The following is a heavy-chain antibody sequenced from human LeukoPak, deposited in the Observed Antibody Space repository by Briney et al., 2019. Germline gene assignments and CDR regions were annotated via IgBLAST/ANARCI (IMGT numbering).Heavy chain of an antibody. V-gene: IGHV4-59*01. CDR2: IYYSGST. J-gene: IGHJ4*02. D-gene: IGHD4-17*01. CDR3: ARGTPYGAFDY. CDR1: GGSISSYY. Sequence: KASETLSLTCTVSGGSISSYYWSWIRQPPGKGLEWIGYIYYSGSTNYNPSLKSRVTISVDTPKNQFSLKLSSVTAADTAVYYCARGTPYGAFDYWGQGTLVTVSS.